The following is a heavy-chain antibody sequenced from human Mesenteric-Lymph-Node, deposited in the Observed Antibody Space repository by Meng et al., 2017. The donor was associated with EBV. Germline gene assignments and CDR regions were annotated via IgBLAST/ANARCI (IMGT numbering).Heavy chain of an antibody. D-gene: IGHD2/OR15-2a*01. CDR1: VYFVSITGCY. Sequence: QLEHGGPGRVIPLRPLSLTCMLSVYFVSITGCYWSLSRQPPGRGLEWIGYIFNSGSTNYNPSLRSRATISVDTSRNQFSLTLNSVTAADTAVYYCARVSGPYYSPWFDPWGQGSLVTVSS. CDR2: IFNSGST. V-gene: IGHV4-61*08. CDR3: ARVSGPYYSPWFDP. J-gene: IGHJ5*02.